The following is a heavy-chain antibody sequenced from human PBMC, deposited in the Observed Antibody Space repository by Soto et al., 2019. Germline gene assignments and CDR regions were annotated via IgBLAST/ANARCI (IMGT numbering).Heavy chain of an antibody. J-gene: IGHJ4*02. D-gene: IGHD1-26*01. CDR3: ASLSIVGPTEYFDY. CDR1: GFTFRTYS. CDR2: ISSSSRYI. V-gene: IGHV3-21*01. Sequence: EVQLVESGGGLVKPGGSLRLSCAASGFTFRTYSMNWVRQAPGKGLEWVSSISSSSRYIYYADSMKGRFTISRDNAKNSLYLQTNSLRVEDTAVYYCASLSIVGPTEYFDYWGQGTRVTVSS.